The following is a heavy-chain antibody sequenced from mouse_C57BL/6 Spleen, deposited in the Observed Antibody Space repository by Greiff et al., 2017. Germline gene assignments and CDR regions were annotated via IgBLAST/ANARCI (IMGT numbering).Heavy chain of an antibody. CDR1: GYTFTSYW. D-gene: IGHD1-1*01. J-gene: IGHJ3*01. CDR3: ARSEDYDGSRWFAY. CDR2: IHPNSGST. V-gene: IGHV1-64*01. Sequence: QVQLQQPGAELVKPGASVKLSCKASGYTFTSYWMHWVKQRPGQGLEWIGMIHPNSGSTNYNEKFKSKATLTVDKSSSTAYMQLSSLTSEDSAVYDCARSEDYDGSRWFAYWGQGTLVTVSA.